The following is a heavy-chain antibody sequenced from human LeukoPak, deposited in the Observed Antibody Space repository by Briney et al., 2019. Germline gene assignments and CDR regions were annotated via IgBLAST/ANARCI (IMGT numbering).Heavy chain of an antibody. CDR1: AGSVTNGDYY. J-gene: IGHJ4*02. CDR2: VYYTGST. Sequence: SETLSLTCTVSAGSVTNGDYYWSWLRQPPGKALEWIGFVYYTGSTYYTPSLEGRATISVDTSKNQFSVKLSSVTAADTAVYYCARSQNYYASVDYWSPGTLVTVSS. CDR3: ARSQNYYASVDY. V-gene: IGHV4-61*08. D-gene: IGHD3-10*01.